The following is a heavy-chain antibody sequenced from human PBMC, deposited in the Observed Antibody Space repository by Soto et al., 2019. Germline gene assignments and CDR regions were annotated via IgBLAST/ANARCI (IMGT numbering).Heavy chain of an antibody. CDR3: ARDRRWFGERNYYYYYGMDV. J-gene: IGHJ6*02. D-gene: IGHD3-10*01. CDR2: ISYDGSNK. Sequence: QVQLVESGGGVVQPGRSLRLSCAASGFTFSSYAMHWVRQAPGKGLEWVAVISYDGSNKYYADSVKGRFTISRDNSKNTLYLQMNSLRAEDTAVYYCARDRRWFGERNYYYYYGMDVWGPGTTVTVSS. CDR1: GFTFSSYA. V-gene: IGHV3-30-3*01.